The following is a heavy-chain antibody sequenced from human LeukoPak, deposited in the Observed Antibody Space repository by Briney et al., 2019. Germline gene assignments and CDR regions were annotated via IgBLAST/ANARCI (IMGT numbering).Heavy chain of an antibody. CDR1: SGSFSGYY. J-gene: IGHJ4*02. CDR2: INHSGST. Sequence: SETLSLTCAVYSGSFSGYYWSWIRQAPGKGLEWIGEINHSGSTNYNPSLRTRVTISVDTSKNQYSLKLTSVTVADTAMYYCAARGEYSGSGTRWGQGALVTVSS. D-gene: IGHD3-10*01. CDR3: AARGEYSGSGTR. V-gene: IGHV4-34*01.